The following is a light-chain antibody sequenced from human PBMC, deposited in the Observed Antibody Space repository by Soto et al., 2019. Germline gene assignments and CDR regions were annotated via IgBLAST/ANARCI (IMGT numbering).Light chain of an antibody. CDR2: DVS. Sequence: EIVLTQSPATLSLSPGERVTLSCRASQSVSNSLAWYQQKPGQPPRLLIYDVSNRATGIPARFSGSGSGTDFTLTITSLEPEDFAVYFCHQRYNSPRVTIDQGTRLETK. CDR1: QSVSNS. J-gene: IGKJ5*01. V-gene: IGKV3-11*01. CDR3: HQRYNSPRVT.